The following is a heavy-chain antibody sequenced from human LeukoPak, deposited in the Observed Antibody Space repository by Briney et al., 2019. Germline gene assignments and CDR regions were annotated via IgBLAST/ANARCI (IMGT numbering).Heavy chain of an antibody. V-gene: IGHV1-24*01. CDR2: FDPEDGET. CDR3: ATAAFHYDSQIFDI. D-gene: IGHD3-22*01. Sequence: ASVKVSCKVSGYTLTELSMHWVRQAPGKGLEWMGGFDPEDGETFYAQKFQGRVTMTEDTSTDTAYMELSSLRSEDTAVYYCATAAFHYDSQIFDIWGQGTMVTVSS. CDR1: GYTLTELS. J-gene: IGHJ3*02.